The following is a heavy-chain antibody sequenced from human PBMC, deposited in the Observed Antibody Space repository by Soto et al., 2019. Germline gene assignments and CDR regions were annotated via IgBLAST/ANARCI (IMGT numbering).Heavy chain of an antibody. CDR1: GLTFRNHL. CDR3: AKDLALTGDIYYYGMDV. J-gene: IGHJ6*02. Sequence: PWGSLRIPRVASGLTFRNHLMRRVRQAPGKGLEWVALIWFDGRNDYYVESVKGRFTASRDNSKNTLYLQMNSLRAEDTAVYYCAKDLALTGDIYYYGMDVWGQGTTVTVSS. D-gene: IGHD7-27*01. V-gene: IGHV3-33*06. CDR2: IWFDGRND.